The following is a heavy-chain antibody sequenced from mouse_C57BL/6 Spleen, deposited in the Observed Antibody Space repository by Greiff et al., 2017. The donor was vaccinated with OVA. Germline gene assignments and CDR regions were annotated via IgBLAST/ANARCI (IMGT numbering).Heavy chain of an antibody. V-gene: IGHV1-7*01. D-gene: IGHD1-1*01. CDR1: GYTFTSYW. CDR2: INPSSGYT. J-gene: IGHJ4*01. Sequence: QVQLQQSGADLAKPGASVKLSCKASGYTFTSYWMHWVKQRPGQGLEWIGYINPSSGYTKYNQTFKDKATLTADKSSSTAYMQLSSLTYEDSAVYDCARDHNYYYGISLYYAMDYWGQGTTVTVSS. CDR3: ARDHNYYYGISLYYAMDY.